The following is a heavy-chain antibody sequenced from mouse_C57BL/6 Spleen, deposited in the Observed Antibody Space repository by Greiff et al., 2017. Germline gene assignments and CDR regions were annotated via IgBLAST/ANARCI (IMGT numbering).Heavy chain of an antibody. J-gene: IGHJ2*01. V-gene: IGHV1-54*01. D-gene: IGHD1-1*01. Sequence: VQLQQSGAELVRPGTSVKVSCKASGYAFTNYLIEWVKQRPGQGLEWIGVINPGSGGTNYNEKFKGKATLTADQSSSTAYMQLSSLTSEDSAVYFCARWDTTVVAPFDYWGQGTTLTVSS. CDR1: GYAFTNYL. CDR3: ARWDTTVVAPFDY. CDR2: INPGSGGT.